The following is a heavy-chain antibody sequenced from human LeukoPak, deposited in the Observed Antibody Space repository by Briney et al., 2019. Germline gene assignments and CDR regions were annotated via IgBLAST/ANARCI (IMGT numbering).Heavy chain of an antibody. CDR1: GGSISSYY. D-gene: IGHD3-22*01. V-gene: IGHV4-59*01. CDR3: ARGADDSSGYYYAY. J-gene: IGHJ4*02. CDR2: IYYSGST. Sequence: KPSETLSLTCTVSGGSISSYYWSWIRQPPGKGLEWIGYIYYSGSTNYNPSLKSRVTMSVDKSKNQFSLKVSSVTAADTAVYYCARGADDSSGYYYAYWGQGTLVTVSS.